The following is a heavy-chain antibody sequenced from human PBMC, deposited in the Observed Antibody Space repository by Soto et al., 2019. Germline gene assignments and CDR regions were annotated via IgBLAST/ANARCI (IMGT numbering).Heavy chain of an antibody. D-gene: IGHD5-12*01. J-gene: IGHJ4*02. CDR2: IYYSGST. CDR3: ARYSGYECFDY. Sequence: PSETLSLTCTVSGGSISSYYWSWIRQPPGKGLEWIGYIYYSGSTNYNPSLKSRVTISVDTSKNQFSLKLSSVTAADTAVYYCARYSGYECFDYWGQGTLVTVSS. CDR1: GGSISSYY. V-gene: IGHV4-59*01.